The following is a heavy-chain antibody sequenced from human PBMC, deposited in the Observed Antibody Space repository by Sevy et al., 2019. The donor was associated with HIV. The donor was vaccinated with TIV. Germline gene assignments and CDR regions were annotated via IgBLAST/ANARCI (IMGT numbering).Heavy chain of an antibody. CDR2: IYYSGST. J-gene: IGHJ4*02. CDR1: GDSITTYNYY. D-gene: IGHD3-9*01. V-gene: IGHV4-39*01. Sequence: SETLSLTCTVSGDSITTYNYYWGWIRQSPRKGLEWIGSIYYSGSTYYNPSLRSRVTMSVDTSKNQFSLRLSSVTAADTAGYYCARHGSVGNFDWLTYWGQGTLVTVSS. CDR3: ARHGSVGNFDWLTY.